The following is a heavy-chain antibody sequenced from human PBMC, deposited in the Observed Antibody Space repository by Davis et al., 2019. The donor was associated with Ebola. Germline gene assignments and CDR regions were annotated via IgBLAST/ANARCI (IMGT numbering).Heavy chain of an antibody. CDR1: GFVFSSYV. J-gene: IGHJ6*04. CDR3: AKVGIAAAVYYYYGMDV. V-gene: IGHV3-23*01. D-gene: IGHD6-13*01. CDR2: LGLSADT. Sequence: GESLKISCAASGFVFSSYVMSWVRRAPGKGLEWVSTLGLSADTYYADSVKGRFTISRDNSKNTLDLQMNSLRAEDTAVYYCAKVGIAAAVYYYYGMDVWGKGTTVTVST.